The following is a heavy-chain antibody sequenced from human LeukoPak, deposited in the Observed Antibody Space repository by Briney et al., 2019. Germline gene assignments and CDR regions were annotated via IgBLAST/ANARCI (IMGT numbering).Heavy chain of an antibody. CDR2: IYYSGST. V-gene: IGHV4-39*07. D-gene: IGHD5-12*01. J-gene: IGHJ5*02. CDR3: ARVIVATSNWFDP. Sequence: GSLRLSCAASGFTFSSYSMNWVRQPPGKGLEWIGSIYYSGSTYYNPSLKSRVTISVDTSKNQFSLKLSSVTAADTAVYYCARVIVATSNWFDPWGQGTLVTVSS. CDR1: GFTFSSYS.